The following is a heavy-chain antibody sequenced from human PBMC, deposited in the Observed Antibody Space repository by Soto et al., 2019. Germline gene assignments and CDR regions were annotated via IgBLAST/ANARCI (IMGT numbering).Heavy chain of an antibody. D-gene: IGHD3-3*01. Sequence: GGSLRLSCVASGFNFSTFGMHWVRQAPGKGLEWVAVISYDGKNKYYGDSVKGRFSISRDNSKNTLHLQMDSLRPEDTAVYYCAKDRSNILQFLEWLNYFDSWGRGTLVTVSS. J-gene: IGHJ4*02. CDR3: AKDRSNILQFLEWLNYFDS. CDR1: GFNFSTFG. CDR2: ISYDGKNK. V-gene: IGHV3-30*18.